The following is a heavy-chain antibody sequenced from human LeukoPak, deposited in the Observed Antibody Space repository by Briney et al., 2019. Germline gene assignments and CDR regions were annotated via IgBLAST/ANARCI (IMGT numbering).Heavy chain of an antibody. CDR2: IWYDGSNK. J-gene: IGHJ4*02. CDR3: ARDRAAAAGIRQGTFYY. D-gene: IGHD6-13*01. V-gene: IGHV3-33*01. Sequence: GGSLRLSCAASGFTVSSYGMHWVRQAPGKGLEWVAVIWYDGSNKYYADSVKGRFTISRDNSKNTLYLQMNSLRAGDTAVYYCARDRAAAAGIRQGTFYYWGQGTLVTVSS. CDR1: GFTVSSYG.